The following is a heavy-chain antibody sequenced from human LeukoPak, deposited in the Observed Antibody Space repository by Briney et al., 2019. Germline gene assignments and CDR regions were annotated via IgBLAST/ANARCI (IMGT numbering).Heavy chain of an antibody. D-gene: IGHD6-6*01. CDR1: GSTVSSNY. CDR2: IYGGGTT. Sequence: GGSLRLSCAASGSTVSSNYMSWVRQAPGKGLEWVSVIYGGGTTYYADSVKGRFTISRDISKNTLYLQMNSLRAEDTAVYYCARGSSSSWGYFDYWGQGTLVTVSS. V-gene: IGHV3-53*01. CDR3: ARGSSSSWGYFDY. J-gene: IGHJ4*02.